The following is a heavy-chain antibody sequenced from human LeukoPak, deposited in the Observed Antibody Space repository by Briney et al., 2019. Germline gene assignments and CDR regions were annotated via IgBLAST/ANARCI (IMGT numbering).Heavy chain of an antibody. Sequence: GGSLRLSCAASGFSFAYYAMHWVRQAPGKGLEWVPLITANGDSTYYADSVKGRFTISRDNSKNSLSLQMNSLRTEDTALYYCAKDIEAGTAGFSFDYWGQGTLVAVSS. CDR1: GFSFAYYA. J-gene: IGHJ4*02. D-gene: IGHD2-21*02. CDR2: ITANGDST. V-gene: IGHV3-43*02. CDR3: AKDIEAGTAGFSFDY.